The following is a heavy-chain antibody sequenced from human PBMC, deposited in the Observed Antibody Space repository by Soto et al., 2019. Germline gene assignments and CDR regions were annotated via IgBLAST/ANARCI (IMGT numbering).Heavy chain of an antibody. D-gene: IGHD3-9*01. Sequence: ASVKVSCKASGYTFTSYGISWVRQAPGQGLEWMGWISAYNGNTNYARKLQGRVTMTTDTFTSTAYMELRSLRSDDTAVYYCARDLLDYDILTGSLDWGQGTLVTVSS. J-gene: IGHJ4*02. CDR3: ARDLLDYDILTGSLD. V-gene: IGHV1-18*01. CDR2: ISAYNGNT. CDR1: GYTFTSYG.